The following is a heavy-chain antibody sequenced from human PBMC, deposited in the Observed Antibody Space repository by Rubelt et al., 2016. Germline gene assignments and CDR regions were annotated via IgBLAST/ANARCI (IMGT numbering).Heavy chain of an antibody. CDR1: GYTFTSYG. CDR2: ISAYNGNT. V-gene: IGHV1-18*01. Sequence: QVQLVQSGAEVKKPGASVKVSCKASGYTFTSYGISWVRQAPGQGLEWMGWISAYNGNTNYAQKRQGRVTMTTDPSPSTAYMELRSLRSDDTAVYYCARDRTWLVPGLDAFDIWGQGTMVTVSS. CDR3: ARDRTWLVPGLDAFDI. J-gene: IGHJ3*02. D-gene: IGHD6-19*01.